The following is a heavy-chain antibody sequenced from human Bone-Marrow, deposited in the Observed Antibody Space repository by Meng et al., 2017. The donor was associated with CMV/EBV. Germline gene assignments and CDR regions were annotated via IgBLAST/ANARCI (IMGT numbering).Heavy chain of an antibody. D-gene: IGHD3-3*01. J-gene: IGHJ4*02. V-gene: IGHV3-7*01. CDR1: GFTFSGYW. Sequence: GESLKISCAASGFTFSGYWMSWVRQAPGKGLEWVANIKQDGSEKYYVDSVKGRFTISRDNAKNSLYLQMNSLRAEDTAVYYCARPGYDFWSGYWAYYFDYWAQGTLVTVYS. CDR2: IKQDGSEK. CDR3: ARPGYDFWSGYWAYYFDY.